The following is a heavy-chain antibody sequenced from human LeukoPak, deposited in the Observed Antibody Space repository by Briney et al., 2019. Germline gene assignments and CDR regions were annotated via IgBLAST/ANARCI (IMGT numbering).Heavy chain of an antibody. J-gene: IGHJ4*02. CDR1: GGSISSGSYY. CDR2: IYTSGST. D-gene: IGHD3-10*01. V-gene: IGHV4-61*02. CDR3: ASQVYGSGSYRFDY. Sequence: SQTLSLTCTVSGGSISSGSYYWSWIRQPAGKGLEWIGRIYTSGSTNYNPSLKSRVTISVDTSKNQFSLKLSSVTAADTAVYYCASQVYGSGSYRFDYWGQGTLVTVSS.